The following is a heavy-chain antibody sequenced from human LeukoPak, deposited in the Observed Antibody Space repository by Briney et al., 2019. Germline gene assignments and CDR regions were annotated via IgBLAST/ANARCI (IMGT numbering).Heavy chain of an antibody. V-gene: IGHV3-7*01. Sequence: PGGSLRLSCAGSGFTFSSYWMTWVRHAPGKGLEWVANIKQDGGEKYYVDSVKGRFTISRDNAQNSLYLQMNSLRAEDTAVYYCARDQPSRYYSDWGQGTLVTVSS. D-gene: IGHD2/OR15-2a*01. CDR2: IKQDGGEK. J-gene: IGHJ4*02. CDR1: GFTFSSYW. CDR3: ARDQPSRYYSD.